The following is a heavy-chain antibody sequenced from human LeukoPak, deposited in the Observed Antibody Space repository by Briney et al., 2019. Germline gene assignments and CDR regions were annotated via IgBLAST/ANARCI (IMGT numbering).Heavy chain of an antibody. CDR1: GGTFSSYA. J-gene: IGHJ6*02. CDR2: IIPILGIA. Sequence: ASVKVSCKASGGTFSSYAISWVRQAPGQGLEWMGRIIPILGIANYAQKFQGRVTITADKSTSTAYMELSSLRSEDTAVYYCASMRWNDGYYYYGMDVWGQGTTVTVSS. CDR3: ASMRWNDGYYYYGMDV. V-gene: IGHV1-69*04. D-gene: IGHD1-1*01.